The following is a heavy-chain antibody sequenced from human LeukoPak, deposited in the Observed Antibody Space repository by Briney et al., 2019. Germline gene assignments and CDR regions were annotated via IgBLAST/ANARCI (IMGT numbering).Heavy chain of an antibody. Sequence: SETLSLTCTVSGGSISSYYWSWIRQAPGKGLEWIGYIYYSGSTNYKPSLKSRVTISVAPSKTQSSLKLSSVTAADPAVYYCATGGVGAMTYYFDYWGQGTLVTVSS. V-gene: IGHV4-59*08. CDR3: ATGGVGAMTYYFDY. CDR2: IYYSGST. D-gene: IGHD1-26*01. CDR1: GGSISSYY. J-gene: IGHJ4*02.